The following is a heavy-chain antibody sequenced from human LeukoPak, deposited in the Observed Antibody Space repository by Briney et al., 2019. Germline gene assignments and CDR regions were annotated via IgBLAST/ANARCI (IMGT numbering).Heavy chain of an antibody. J-gene: IGHJ6*02. V-gene: IGHV4-4*07. D-gene: IGHD3-10*01. CDR3: VRAGTYGVRAVISPDV. CDR2: FYPSGNT. CDR1: GGSISNYY. Sequence: SETLSLTCGVSGGSISNYYWSWIRQSAGKGLEWIGRFYPSGNTMYNPSLTSRVTMSVDTSQNQFSLNLNSVTAADTAVYYCVRAGTYGVRAVISPDVWGQGTTVTVSS.